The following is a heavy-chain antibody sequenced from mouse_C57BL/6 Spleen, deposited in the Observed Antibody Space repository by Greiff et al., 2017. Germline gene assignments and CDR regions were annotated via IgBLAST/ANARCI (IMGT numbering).Heavy chain of an antibody. CDR1: GYTFTSYW. D-gene: IGHD1-1*01. J-gene: IGHJ1*03. CDR3: ARRAVVAFPSYWYFDV. Sequence: VQLQQPGAELVKPGASVKLSCKASGYTFTSYWMHWVKQRPGQGLEWIGMIHPNSGSTNYNEKFKSKATLTVDKSSSTAYMQLSSLTSEDSAVYYGARRAVVAFPSYWYFDVWGTGTTVTVSS. CDR2: IHPNSGST. V-gene: IGHV1-64*01.